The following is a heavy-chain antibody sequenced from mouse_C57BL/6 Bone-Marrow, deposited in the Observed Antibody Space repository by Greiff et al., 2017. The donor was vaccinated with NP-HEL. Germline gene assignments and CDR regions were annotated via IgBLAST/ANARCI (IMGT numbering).Heavy chain of an antibody. Sequence: QVQLQQPGAELVKPGASVKLSCKASGYTFTSYWMHWVKQRPGQGLEWIGMIHPNSGSTNYNEKFKSKATLTVDKSSSTAYMQLSSLTSEDSAVYYCARRGGTGSYFDDWGQGTTLTVSS. V-gene: IGHV1-64*01. CDR1: GYTFTSYW. CDR3: ARRGGTGSYFDD. D-gene: IGHD4-1*01. J-gene: IGHJ2*01. CDR2: IHPNSGST.